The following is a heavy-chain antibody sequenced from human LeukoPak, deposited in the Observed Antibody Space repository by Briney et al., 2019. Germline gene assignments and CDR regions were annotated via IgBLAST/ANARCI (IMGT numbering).Heavy chain of an antibody. J-gene: IGHJ4*02. Sequence: GGSPRLSCAASGFTFSSYAMSWVRQAPGKGLEWVSAISGSGGSTYYADSVKGRFTISRDNSKNTLYLQMNSLRAEDTAVYYCAKDPYYDSSGGVAFDYWGQGTLVTVSS. D-gene: IGHD3-22*01. V-gene: IGHV3-23*01. CDR3: AKDPYYDSSGGVAFDY. CDR2: ISGSGGST. CDR1: GFTFSSYA.